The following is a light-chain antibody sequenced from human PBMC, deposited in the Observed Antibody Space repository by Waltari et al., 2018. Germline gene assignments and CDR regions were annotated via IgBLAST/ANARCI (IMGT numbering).Light chain of an antibody. J-gene: IGKJ2*01. CDR3: QQYYSAPYT. V-gene: IGKV4-1*01. Sequence: DIVMTQSPDSLAVSLGERATINCKSSQSVLYSSNNKNHLNWYQQKPGQPPKLLIYWASTRESGVPDRFSGSASGTDFTLTISSLQAEDVAVYYCQQYYSAPYTFGQGTKLEIK. CDR1: QSVLYSSNNKNH. CDR2: WAS.